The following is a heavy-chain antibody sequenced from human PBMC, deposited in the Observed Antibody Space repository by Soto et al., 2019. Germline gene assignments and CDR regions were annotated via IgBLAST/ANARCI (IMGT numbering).Heavy chain of an antibody. CDR1: GFTFTSSA. D-gene: IGHD2-15*01. J-gene: IGHJ4*02. CDR2: IVVGSGNT. V-gene: IGHV1-58*01. CDR3: AALWVAATRGY. Sequence: QMQLVQSGPEVKKPGTSVKVSCKASGFTFTSSAVQWVRQARGQRLEWIGWIVVGSGNTNYAQKFQEXXTXTXXMSTSTAYMELSSLRYEDTAVYYCAALWVAATRGYWGQGTLVTVSS.